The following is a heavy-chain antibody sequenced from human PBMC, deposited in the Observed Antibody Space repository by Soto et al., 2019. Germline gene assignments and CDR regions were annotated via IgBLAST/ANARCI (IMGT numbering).Heavy chain of an antibody. J-gene: IGHJ6*02. D-gene: IGHD3-3*01. Sequence: GGSLRLSCAASGFTFSSYGMHWVRQAPGKGLEWVAVISHDGSNKYYADSVKGRFTISRDNSKNTLYLQMNSLRAEDTAVYYCAKVKRFLETNYYYYGMDVWRQGTTVTVSS. CDR3: AKVKRFLETNYYYYGMDV. V-gene: IGHV3-30*18. CDR2: ISHDGSNK. CDR1: GFTFSSYG.